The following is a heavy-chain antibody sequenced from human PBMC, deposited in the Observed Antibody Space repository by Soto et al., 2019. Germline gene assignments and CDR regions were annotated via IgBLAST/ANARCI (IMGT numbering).Heavy chain of an antibody. CDR2: IYYSGST. V-gene: IGHV4-59*08. CDR3: GRGATYYYDSSDFNWFDP. CDR1: GGSTISYY. Sequence: SETLSLTCTVSGGSTISYYWSWIRQPPGKGLEWIGYIYYSGSTNYNPSLKSRVTISVDTSKNQFSLKLSSVTAADTAVYYCGRGATYYYDSSDFNWFDPWGQGTLVTAPQ. J-gene: IGHJ5*02. D-gene: IGHD3-22*01.